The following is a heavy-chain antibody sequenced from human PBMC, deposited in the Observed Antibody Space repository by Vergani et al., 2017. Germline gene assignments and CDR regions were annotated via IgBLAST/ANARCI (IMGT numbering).Heavy chain of an antibody. CDR3: TRSECSGTTCYGHYFDL. J-gene: IGHJ4*01. D-gene: IGHD2-15*01. CDR2: IKSDGRT. CDR1: GFRVTTYY. Sequence: VESLESGGGLAQPGGSLRVSCSASGFRVTTYYMSWVRQASGKGLEWVSAIKSDGRTSYAESVRGRFTISGDTSRNAVYLQMNILRVEDTGVYYCTRSECSGTTCYGHYFDLWGHGILVTVSS. V-gene: IGHV3-66*02.